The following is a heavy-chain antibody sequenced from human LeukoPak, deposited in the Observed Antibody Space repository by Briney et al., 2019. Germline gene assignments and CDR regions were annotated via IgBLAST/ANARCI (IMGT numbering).Heavy chain of an antibody. V-gene: IGHV4-30-2*05. J-gene: IGHJ4*02. CDR3: ARVPRKEYYYDSSA. CDR2: IYYSGST. CDR1: VGSLRRGCSS. D-gene: IGHD3-22*01. Sequence: PQALSLTCVVSVGSLRRGCSSWRWLRQPPGKGREGIGYIYYSGSTYYHPSLKSRVTISVDTSKNQFSLKLSSVTAADTAVYYCARVPRKEYYYDSSAWGQGTLVTVSS.